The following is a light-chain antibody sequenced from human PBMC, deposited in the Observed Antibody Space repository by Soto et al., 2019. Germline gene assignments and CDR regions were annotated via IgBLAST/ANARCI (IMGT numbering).Light chain of an antibody. CDR3: QQSFSSPPA. V-gene: IGKV1-39*01. CDR2: AAS. Sequence: DIQLTQSPSSLSASVGDRVTITCRASQSISTYLDWYQQKPGKAPKLLIYAASTLQSGVPSRFSGSGSGTHFTLTISSLQPEDFATYYGQQSFSSPPAFGGGTKVEIK. CDR1: QSISTY. J-gene: IGKJ4*01.